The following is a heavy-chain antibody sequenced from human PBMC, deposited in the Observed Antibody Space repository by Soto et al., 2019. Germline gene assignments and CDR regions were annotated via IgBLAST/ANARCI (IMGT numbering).Heavy chain of an antibody. CDR1: GGSITSGDYY. D-gene: IGHD2-15*01. CDR3: ASLRGSGPNFFFDN. Sequence: SETLSLTCTVSGGSITSGDYYWTWVRQHPGKGLEWIGYIFYNGNTYYNPSLRSQTTISVDTSKNQFSLKVTSVTAADTAVYYSASLRGSGPNFFFDNWGRGTLVTVSS. J-gene: IGHJ4*02. CDR2: IFYNGNT. V-gene: IGHV4-31*01.